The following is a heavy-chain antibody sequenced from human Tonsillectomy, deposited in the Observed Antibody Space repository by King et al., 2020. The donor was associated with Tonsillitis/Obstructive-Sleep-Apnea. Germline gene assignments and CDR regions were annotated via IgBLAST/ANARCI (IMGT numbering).Heavy chain of an antibody. Sequence: VQLVESGGGVVQPGRSLRLSCAASGFTFSYYAMHWVRQAPGKGLEWVAVISYDGSNKYYADSVKGRFTISRDNSKNTLFLQMNSLGVEDTAVYNCARDSPPLCKSGVCNGFQPWGQGTLVTVSS. J-gene: IGHJ1*01. V-gene: IGHV3-30*04. CDR3: ARDSPPLCKSGVCNGFQP. D-gene: IGHD2-8*02. CDR1: GFTFSYYA. CDR2: ISYDGSNK.